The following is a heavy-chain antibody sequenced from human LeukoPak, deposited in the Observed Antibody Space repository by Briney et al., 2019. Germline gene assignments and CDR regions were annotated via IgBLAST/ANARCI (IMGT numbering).Heavy chain of an antibody. CDR3: ARGDYDLSGSYHYGMDV. CDR1: GFTFSSYA. Sequence: GGSLRLSCAASGFTFSSYAMHWVRQAPGKGLEWVAVMSSDGNNKFYAEYVKGRFIISRDNSENTLYLEMNSLRGEDTAVYYCARGDYDLSGSYHYGMDVWGQGTTVTVSS. D-gene: IGHD3-10*01. V-gene: IGHV3-30*04. CDR2: MSSDGNNK. J-gene: IGHJ6*02.